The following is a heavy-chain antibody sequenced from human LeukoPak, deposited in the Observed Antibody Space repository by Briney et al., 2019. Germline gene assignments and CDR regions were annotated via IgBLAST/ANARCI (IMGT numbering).Heavy chain of an antibody. CDR2: IYYSGST. Sequence: PSETLSLTCTVSGGSISSYYWSWIRQPPGKGLEWIGYIYYSGSTNYNPSLKSRVTISVDTSKNQFSLKLSSVTAADTAVYYCVRGDASKWYSSGWHDAFGIWGQGTMVTVSS. CDR1: GGSISSYY. J-gene: IGHJ3*02. CDR3: VRGDASKWYSSGWHDAFGI. D-gene: IGHD6-19*01. V-gene: IGHV4-59*01.